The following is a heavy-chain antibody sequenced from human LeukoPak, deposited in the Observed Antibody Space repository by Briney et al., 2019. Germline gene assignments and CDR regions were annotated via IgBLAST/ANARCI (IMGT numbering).Heavy chain of an antibody. CDR2: INHSGST. CDR3: ANLWFGESHYFDY. V-gene: IGHV4-34*01. D-gene: IGHD3-10*01. Sequence: SETLSLTCAVYGGSFSGYYWSWIRRPPGKGLEWIGEINHSGSTNYNPSLKSRVTISVDTSKNQFSLKLSSVTAADTAVYYCANLWFGESHYFDYWGQGTLVTVSS. J-gene: IGHJ4*02. CDR1: GGSFSGYY.